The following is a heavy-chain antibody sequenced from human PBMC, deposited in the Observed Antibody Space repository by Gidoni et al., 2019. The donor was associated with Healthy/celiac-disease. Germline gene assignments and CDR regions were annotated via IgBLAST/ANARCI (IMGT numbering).Heavy chain of an antibody. D-gene: IGHD2-15*01. CDR1: GVTFSSYA. Sequence: QVQLVQSGAEVKKPGSSVKVSCKASGVTFSSYAISWVRQAPGQGLEWMGGCIPIFGTANSAQKFQGRGTSTADESTSTAYMELSSLRAEDTAVYYCAEGAVAAPHYYYYGMDVWGQGTTVTVSS. CDR2: CIPIFGTA. J-gene: IGHJ6*02. V-gene: IGHV1-69*01. CDR3: AEGAVAAPHYYYYGMDV.